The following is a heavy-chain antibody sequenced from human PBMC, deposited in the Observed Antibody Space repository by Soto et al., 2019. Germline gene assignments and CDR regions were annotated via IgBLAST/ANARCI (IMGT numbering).Heavy chain of an antibody. V-gene: IGHV3-11*05. CDR2: IDSRTKYT. J-gene: IGHJ6*02. CDR1: GFTFRDYY. CDR3: AREYYYTMDV. Sequence: QVQLVESGGGLVRPGGSLRLSCEASGFTFRDYYMTWFRQAPGKGLEWLSYIDSRTKYTNYADSVKGRFPISRDNAKNSLYLQMNSLRADDTAVYYCAREYYYTMDVWGQGTMVTVSS.